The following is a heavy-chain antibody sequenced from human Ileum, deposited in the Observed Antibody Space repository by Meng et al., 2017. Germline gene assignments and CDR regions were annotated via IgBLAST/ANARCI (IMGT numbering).Heavy chain of an antibody. Sequence: HVQLVQSGPEVKKPGVSVTVSCKASGFIFSSYDINWVRQAPRQGLEWMGWMNPNSGNTGFAQKFQDRITMTRDTSINTAYMELSSLTSEDTAVYYCARRTQSTGTALGYWGQGTLVTVSS. CDR2: MNPNSGNT. V-gene: IGHV1-8*01. J-gene: IGHJ4*02. D-gene: IGHD1-1*01. CDR3: ARRTQSTGTALGY. CDR1: GFIFSSYD.